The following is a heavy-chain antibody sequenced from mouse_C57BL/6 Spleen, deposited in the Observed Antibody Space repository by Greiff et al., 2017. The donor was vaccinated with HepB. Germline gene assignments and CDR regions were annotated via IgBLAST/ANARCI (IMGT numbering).Heavy chain of an antibody. CDR1: GFNIKDYY. Sequence: EVQLVESGAELVKPGASVKLSCTASGFNIKDYYMHWVKQRTEQGLEWIGRIDPEDGETKYAPKFQGKATITADTSSNTAYLQLSSLTSEDTAVYYCVRQLRPHYYAMDYWGQGTSVTVSS. J-gene: IGHJ4*01. CDR3: VRQLRPHYYAMDY. D-gene: IGHD3-2*02. CDR2: IDPEDGET. V-gene: IGHV14-2*01.